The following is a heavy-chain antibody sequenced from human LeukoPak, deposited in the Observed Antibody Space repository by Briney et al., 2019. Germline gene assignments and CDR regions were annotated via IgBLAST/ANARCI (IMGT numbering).Heavy chain of an antibody. CDR2: IYYSGST. V-gene: IGHV4-30-4*01. CDR3: ARGHYVWGSYRPRGYYFDY. D-gene: IGHD3-16*02. J-gene: IGHJ4*02. CDR1: GGSISSDDYP. Sequence: SETLSLTCTVSGGSISSDDYPWSWIRQPPGKGLECIGYIYYSGSTYYNPSLKSRLAISLDTSKNQFSLKLSSVTAADTAVYYCARGHYVWGSYRPRGYYFDYWGQGTLVTVSS.